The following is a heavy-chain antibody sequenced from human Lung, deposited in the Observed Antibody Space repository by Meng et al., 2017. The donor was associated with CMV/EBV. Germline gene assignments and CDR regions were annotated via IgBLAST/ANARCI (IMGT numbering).Heavy chain of an antibody. J-gene: IGHJ2*01. CDR3: ASFTRQLQVVGAIYWYADL. Sequence: GEXXRLSCAASGFSVTTNDINWVRQAPGKGLEWVSITFRAGNTYYTDSVKGRFTVSRDNSKNTLYLQMDSLRVEDTAVYYCASFTRQLQVVGAIYWYADLWXRGTXVHVSS. V-gene: IGHV3-66*02. D-gene: IGHD2-15*01. CDR2: TFRAGNT. CDR1: GFSVTTND.